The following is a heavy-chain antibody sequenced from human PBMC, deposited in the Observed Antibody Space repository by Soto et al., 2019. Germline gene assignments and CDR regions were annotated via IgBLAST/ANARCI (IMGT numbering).Heavy chain of an antibody. CDR1: GFTVSSNY. CDR2: IYSGGIT. V-gene: IGHV3-66*01. D-gene: IGHD2-2*01. CDR3: ARGTCSSTSCFFDY. J-gene: IGHJ4*02. Sequence: EVQLVESGGGLVQPGGSLRLSCAASGFTVSSNYMSWVRQTPGKGLEWVSLIYSGGITYNADSVKGRFTISRDNSKNTLYLQMNGLRAEDTAVYYCARGTCSSTSCFFDYWGQGTLVTVSS.